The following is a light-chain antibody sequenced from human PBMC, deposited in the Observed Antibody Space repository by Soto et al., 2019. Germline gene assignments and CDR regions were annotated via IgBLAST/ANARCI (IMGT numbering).Light chain of an antibody. CDR1: NSEVGSYNL. CDR3: CSYAGSSTQSYV. V-gene: IGLV2-23*02. CDR2: EVS. J-gene: IGLJ1*01. Sequence: QSALTQPASVSGSPGQSITISCTGTNSEVGSYNLVSWYQQHPGKAPKVIIYEVSERPSGVSDRFSGSKSGNTASLMISGLQAEDEADYYCCSYAGSSTQSYVFGSGTKVTVL.